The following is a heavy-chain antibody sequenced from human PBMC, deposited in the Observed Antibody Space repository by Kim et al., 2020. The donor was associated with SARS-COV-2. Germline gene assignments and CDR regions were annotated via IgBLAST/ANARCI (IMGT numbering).Heavy chain of an antibody. CDR2: ISYDGSNK. CDR3: ARDQIAAAVLRFVGDYNGFMDV. Sequence: GGSLRLSCAASGFTFSSYAMHWVRQAPGKGLEWVAVISYDGSNKYYADSVKGRFTISRDNSKNTLYLQMNSLRAEDTAVYYCARDQIAAAVLRFVGDYNGFMDVWGQGTTVTVSS. D-gene: IGHD6-13*01. J-gene: IGHJ6*02. CDR1: GFTFSSYA. V-gene: IGHV3-30*04.